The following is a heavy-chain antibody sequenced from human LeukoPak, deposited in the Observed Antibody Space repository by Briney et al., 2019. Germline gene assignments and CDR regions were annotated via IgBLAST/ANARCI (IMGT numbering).Heavy chain of an antibody. J-gene: IGHJ4*02. Sequence: GSLRLSCAASGSTFSSYAMHWVRQAPGKGLEWVAVISYDGSNKYYADSVKGRFTISRDNSKNTLYLQMNSLRAEDTAVYYCARVPVLRYFDWLLWPLDYWGQGTLVTVSS. CDR3: ARVPVLRYFDWLLWPLDY. CDR1: GSTFSSYA. CDR2: ISYDGSNK. V-gene: IGHV3-30-3*01. D-gene: IGHD3-9*01.